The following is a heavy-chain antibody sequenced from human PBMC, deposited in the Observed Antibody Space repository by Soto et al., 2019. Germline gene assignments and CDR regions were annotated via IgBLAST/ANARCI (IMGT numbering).Heavy chain of an antibody. V-gene: IGHV4-59*01. D-gene: IGHD6-13*01. CDR2: IHHSGST. CDR1: GASIRSYY. J-gene: IGHJ4*02. CDR3: TSGDSSRWPPPFDS. Sequence: QVQLQESGPGLVRPSETLSLTCTVSGASIRSYYWSWIRQPPGKGLEWIGFIHHSGSTNYNPSLKRSLTKSVDTSKNPSSRKLSSVTAPDTAFYYCTSGDSSRWPPPFDSWDQGTLVPVPS.